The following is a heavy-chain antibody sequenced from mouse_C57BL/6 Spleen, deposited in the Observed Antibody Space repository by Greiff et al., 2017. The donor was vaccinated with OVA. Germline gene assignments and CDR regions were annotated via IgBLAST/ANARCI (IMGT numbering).Heavy chain of an antibody. D-gene: IGHD1-1*01. J-gene: IGHJ4*01. Sequence: EVKLQESGAELVRPGSSVKMSCKTSGYTFTSYGINWVKQRPGQGLEWIGYIYIGNGYTEYNEKFKGKATLTSDTSSSTAYMQLSSLTSEDSAIYFCASTTVVAKDAMDYWGQGTSVTVSS. CDR2: IYIGNGYT. CDR3: ASTTVVAKDAMDY. CDR1: GYTFTSYG. V-gene: IGHV1-58*01.